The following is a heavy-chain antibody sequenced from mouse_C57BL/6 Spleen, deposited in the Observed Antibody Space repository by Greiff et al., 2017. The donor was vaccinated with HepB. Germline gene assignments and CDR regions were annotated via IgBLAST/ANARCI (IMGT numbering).Heavy chain of an antibody. CDR2: ISNGGGST. Sequence: DVQLVESGGGLVQPGGSLKLSCAASGFTFSDYYMYWVRQTPEKRLEWVAYISNGGGSTYYPDTVKGRFTISRDNAKNTLNLQMSRLKSEDTAMYYCARQGGNYYFDYWGQGTTLTVSS. V-gene: IGHV5-12*01. D-gene: IGHD2-1*01. CDR1: GFTFSDYY. J-gene: IGHJ2*01. CDR3: ARQGGNYYFDY.